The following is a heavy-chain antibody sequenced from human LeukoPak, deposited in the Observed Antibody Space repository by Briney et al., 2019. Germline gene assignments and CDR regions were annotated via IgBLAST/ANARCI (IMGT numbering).Heavy chain of an antibody. D-gene: IGHD3-9*01. Sequence: PGGSLRLSCAASGFTFSSYAMHWVRQAPGKGLEWVAVISYDGSNKYYADSVKGRFTISRDNSKNTLYLQMSSLRAEDTALYYCARDDLLTGYNLDYWGQGTLVTVSS. CDR1: GFTFSSYA. V-gene: IGHV3-30-3*01. J-gene: IGHJ4*02. CDR2: ISYDGSNK. CDR3: ARDDLLTGYNLDY.